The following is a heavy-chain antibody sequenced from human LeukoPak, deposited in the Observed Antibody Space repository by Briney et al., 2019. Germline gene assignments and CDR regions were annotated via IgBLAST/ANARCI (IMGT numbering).Heavy chain of an antibody. CDR2: IYYSGST. Sequence: SETLSLTCTVSGGSISSSSYYWGWIRQPPGKGLERIGSIYYSGSTYYNPSLKSRVTISVDTSKNHFSLKRSSVTAADTAVYYCARHGDDFDYWGQGTLVTVSS. CDR1: GGSISSSSYY. D-gene: IGHD4-17*01. CDR3: ARHGDDFDY. V-gene: IGHV4-39*01. J-gene: IGHJ4*02.